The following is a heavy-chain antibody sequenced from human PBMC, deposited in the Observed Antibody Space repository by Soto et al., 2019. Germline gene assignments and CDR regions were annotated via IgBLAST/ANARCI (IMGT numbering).Heavy chain of an antibody. J-gene: IGHJ6*03. CDR1: GGSFSGYY. CDR2: INHKGST. Sequence: PSETLSLTCAVYGGSFSGYYWSWIRQPPEKGLEWIGEINHKGSTNYNPSLKSRVTISVDTSKNQFSLKLSSVTAADTAVYYCARGSEPRTFYYFWSGSRPPYYYYYMDVWGKGTTVTVSS. D-gene: IGHD3-3*01. CDR3: ARGSEPRTFYYFWSGSRPPYYYYYMDV. V-gene: IGHV4-34*01.